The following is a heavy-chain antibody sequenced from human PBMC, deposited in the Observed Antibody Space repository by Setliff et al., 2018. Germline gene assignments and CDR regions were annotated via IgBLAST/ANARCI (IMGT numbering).Heavy chain of an antibody. CDR2: IYTSGST. Sequence: LSLTCTVSGGSISSYYWSWIRQPPGKRLEWIGYIYTSGSTNYNPSLKSRVTISVDTSKNQFSLKLSSVTAADTAVYYCARGGYSRGPPVYYFDYWGQGTLVTVSS. J-gene: IGHJ4*02. CDR3: ARGGYSRGPPVYYFDY. V-gene: IGHV4-4*08. CDR1: GGSISSYY. D-gene: IGHD5-12*01.